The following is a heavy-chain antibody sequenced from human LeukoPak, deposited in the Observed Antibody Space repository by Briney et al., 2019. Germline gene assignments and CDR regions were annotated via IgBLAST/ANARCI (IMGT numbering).Heavy chain of an antibody. J-gene: IGHJ4*02. CDR3: AREPIPRGRGSGWYSSLDN. D-gene: IGHD6-19*01. CDR1: GYTFTSYD. CDR2: ISAHNGNT. V-gene: IGHV1-18*01. Sequence: ASVKVSCKASGYTFTSYDINWVRQATGQGLEWMAWISAHNGNTNFAQNLQGRVTMTTDASTNTAYMELRSLTYDDTAMYYCAREPIPRGRGSGWYSSLDNWGQGTLVTVSS.